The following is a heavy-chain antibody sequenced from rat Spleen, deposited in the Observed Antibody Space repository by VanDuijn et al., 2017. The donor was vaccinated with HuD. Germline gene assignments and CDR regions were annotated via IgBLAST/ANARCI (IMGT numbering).Heavy chain of an antibody. CDR3: ARKGTYYGSFDY. CDR2: INFDGSGT. J-gene: IGHJ2*01. Sequence: EVQLVESGGGLVQPGRSMKLSCAASGFTFSNYDMAWVRQAPTKGLEWVASINFDGSGTYYRDSVKGRFTISRDNAKSTLYLQMDSLRSEDTATYYCARKGTYYGSFDYWGQGVMVTVSS. CDR1: GFTFSNYD. D-gene: IGHD1-9*01. V-gene: IGHV5-25*01.